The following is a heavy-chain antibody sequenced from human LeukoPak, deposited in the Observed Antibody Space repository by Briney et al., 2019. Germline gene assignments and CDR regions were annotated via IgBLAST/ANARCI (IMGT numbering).Heavy chain of an antibody. D-gene: IGHD6-19*01. Sequence: PGRSLRLSGAASGFTFSSYSMNCVRQAPGKGLEWVSLISSSSSYIYYAESVKGRFTISRDNAENSLYLQKNSLRAEDTAVYYRARDPEAGLGIAVADRTGNWGQGTLVTVSS. CDR2: ISSSSSYI. CDR3: ARDPEAGLGIAVADRTGN. V-gene: IGHV3-21*01. CDR1: GFTFSSYS. J-gene: IGHJ4*02.